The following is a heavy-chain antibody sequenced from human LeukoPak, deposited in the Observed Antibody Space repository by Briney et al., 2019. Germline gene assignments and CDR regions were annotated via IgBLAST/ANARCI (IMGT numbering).Heavy chain of an antibody. D-gene: IGHD3-10*01. Sequence: GGSLRLCCAAAGVTCGDCSMHGGRQAPGMGLELVSLICGDGGSTYYADSVKGRFTISRDNSKNSLYLQMNSLRTEDTALYYCAKVNYGSGSPNFYYYYGMDVWGQGTTVTVSS. CDR3: AKVNYGSGSPNFYYYYGMDV. V-gene: IGHV3-43*02. CDR1: GVTCGDCS. J-gene: IGHJ6*02. CDR2: ICGDGGST.